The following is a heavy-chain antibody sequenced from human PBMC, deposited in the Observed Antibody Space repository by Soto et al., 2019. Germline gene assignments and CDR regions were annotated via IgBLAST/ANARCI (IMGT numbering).Heavy chain of an antibody. J-gene: IGHJ4*02. CDR2: ISHDGTVK. D-gene: IGHD5-18*01. V-gene: IGHV3-30*18. CDR1: RFTFSNYG. Sequence: GSLRLSCAASRFTFSNYGMQWVRQAPGKGLERVAVISHDGTVKYYADSVKGRFTISRDNFQNTLDLQMDSLRAEDTAVYYCAKERDTRSSSCFDSWGQGTLVTVA. CDR3: AKERDTRSSSCFDS.